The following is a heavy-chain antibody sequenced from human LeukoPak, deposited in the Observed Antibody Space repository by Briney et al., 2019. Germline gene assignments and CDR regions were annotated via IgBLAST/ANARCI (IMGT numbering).Heavy chain of an antibody. V-gene: IGHV3-9*01. CDR3: AASSSWFRWFDP. D-gene: IGHD6-13*01. CDR2: ISWNSGSI. CDR1: GFTFDDYA. Sequence: PGRSLRLSCAASGFTFDDYAMHWVRQAPGKGLEWVSGISWNSGSIGYADSVKGRFTISRDNAKNSLYLQMNSLRAEDTALYYCAASSSWFRWFDPWGQGTLVTVSS. J-gene: IGHJ5*02.